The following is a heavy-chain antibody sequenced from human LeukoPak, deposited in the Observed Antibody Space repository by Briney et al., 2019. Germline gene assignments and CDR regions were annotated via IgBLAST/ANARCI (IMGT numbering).Heavy chain of an antibody. J-gene: IGHJ6*02. CDR2: INPNSGGT. CDR1: GYTFTGYY. V-gene: IGHV1-2*04. Sequence: VASVKVSCKASGYTFTGYYMHWVRQAPGQGLEWMGWINPNSGGTNYAQKFQGWVTMTRDTSISTAYMELSGLRSDDTAVYYCARDTPSSGYYSGPPPRYGMDVWGQGTTVTVSS. D-gene: IGHD3-22*01. CDR3: ARDTPSSGYYSGPPPRYGMDV.